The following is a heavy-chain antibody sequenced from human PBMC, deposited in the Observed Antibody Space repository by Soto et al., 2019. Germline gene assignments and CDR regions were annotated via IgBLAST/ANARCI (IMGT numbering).Heavy chain of an antibody. J-gene: IGHJ4*02. CDR3: ATSPRPGYATRVDY. V-gene: IGHV3-23*01. CDR1: GFTFSSYA. CDR2: ISGSGGST. Sequence: EVQLLESGGGLVQPGGSLRLSCAASGFTFSSYAMSLVRQAPGKGLEWVSAISGSGGSTYYADSVKGRFTISRDNSKNSLYLQMNSLRAEDTAVYYCATSPRPGYATRVDYWGQGTLVTVSS. D-gene: IGHD2-8*01.